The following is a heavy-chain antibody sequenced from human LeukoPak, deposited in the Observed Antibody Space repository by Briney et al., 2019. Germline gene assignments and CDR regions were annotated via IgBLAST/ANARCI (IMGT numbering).Heavy chain of an antibody. D-gene: IGHD3-3*01. CDR3: ARGNVLRFLEWFTPAYYYYYMDV. J-gene: IGHJ6*03. Sequence: VASVKVSCKASGYTFTSYDINWVRQATGQGLEWMGWMNPNSGNTGYAQKFQGRVTMTRNTSISTAYIELSSLRSEDTAVYYCARGNVLRFLEWFTPAYYYYYMDVWGKGTTVTVSS. CDR1: GYTFTSYD. V-gene: IGHV1-8*01. CDR2: MNPNSGNT.